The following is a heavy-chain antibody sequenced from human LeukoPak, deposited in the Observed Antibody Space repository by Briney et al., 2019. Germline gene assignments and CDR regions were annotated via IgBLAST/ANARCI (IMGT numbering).Heavy chain of an antibody. D-gene: IGHD4-23*01. CDR3: ASHYGGNEFDY. J-gene: IGHJ4*02. V-gene: IGHV4-39*01. CDR2: IYYSGST. CDR1: GFTFSSYA. Sequence: AGSLRLSCAASGFTFSSYAMIWVRQAPGKGLEWIGSIYYSGSTFNNPSLKSRVTISVDTSKNQFSLKLSSVTAADTAVYYCASHYGGNEFDYWGQGTLVTVSS.